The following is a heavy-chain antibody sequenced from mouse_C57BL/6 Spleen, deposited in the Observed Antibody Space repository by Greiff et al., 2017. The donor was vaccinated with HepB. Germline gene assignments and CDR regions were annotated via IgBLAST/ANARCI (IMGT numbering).Heavy chain of an antibody. J-gene: IGHJ1*03. Sequence: AASAVDFSRYWMSWVRRAPGKGLEWIREINPDSSTINYAPSLKDKFIISRDNAKNTLYLQMSKVRSDDTALYYCARSTTVVDGWYFDVWGTGTTVTVSS. CDR2: INPDSSTI. CDR1: AVDFSRYW. V-gene: IGHV4-1*01. D-gene: IGHD1-1*01. CDR3: ARSTTVVDGWYFDV.